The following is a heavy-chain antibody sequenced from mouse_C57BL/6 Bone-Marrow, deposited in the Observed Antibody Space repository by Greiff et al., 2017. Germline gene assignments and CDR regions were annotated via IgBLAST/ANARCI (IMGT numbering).Heavy chain of an antibody. CDR1: GFTFSSYG. CDR3: ARVGYYGSSYCDY. D-gene: IGHD1-1*01. CDR2: ISSGGSYT. J-gene: IGHJ2*01. Sequence: EVQGVESGGDLVKPGASLKLSCAASGFTFSSYGMSWVRQTPDKSLEWVATISSGGSYTYYPDSVKGRFTITRDNAKNTLYLQMSSLTSEDTAMYYCARVGYYGSSYCDYGGRGTTLTVSS. V-gene: IGHV5-6*01.